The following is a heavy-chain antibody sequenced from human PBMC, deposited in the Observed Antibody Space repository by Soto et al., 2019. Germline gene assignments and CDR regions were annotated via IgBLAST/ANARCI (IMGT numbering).Heavy chain of an antibody. Sequence: QVQLVQSGAEVKKPGASAKLSCRTSGYTFTHYYFHWVRQAPGQGLEWLAIINPASGSTNYAQDFQGRVTFTMDTSTTTVYLELGGLGAEDTAIFYCARDLAAGDYWGQGTLVTVSS. CDR1: GYTFTHYY. CDR3: ARDLAAGDY. CDR2: INPASGST. D-gene: IGHD6-13*01. V-gene: IGHV1-46*01. J-gene: IGHJ4*02.